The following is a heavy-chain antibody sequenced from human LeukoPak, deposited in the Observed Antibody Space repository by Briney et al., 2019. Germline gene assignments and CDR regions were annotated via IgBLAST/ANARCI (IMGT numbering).Heavy chain of an antibody. D-gene: IGHD4-17*01. CDR2: INHSGYT. J-gene: IGHJ4*02. CDR3: TRMTTGHDY. V-gene: IGHV4-34*04. CDR1: GVSFDDYY. Sequence: SETLSLTCGVSGVSFDDYYWSWVRQTPGKGLEWLGEINHSGYTNDSPSLKSRATLSIDASRKQFSLNLRSVTVADAGIYYCTRMTTGHDYWGQGTLVTVSS.